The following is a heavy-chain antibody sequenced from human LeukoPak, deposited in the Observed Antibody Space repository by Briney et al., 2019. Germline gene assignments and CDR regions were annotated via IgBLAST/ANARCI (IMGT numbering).Heavy chain of an antibody. CDR3: ARDWLVVPAAMNYYYYGMDV. D-gene: IGHD2-2*01. V-gene: IGHV4-4*07. J-gene: IGHJ6*02. CDR1: GGSISSYY. CDR2: IYTSGST. Sequence: PSETLSLTCTVSGGSISSYYWSWIRQPAGKGLEWIGRIYTSGSTNYNPSLKSRVTMSVDTSKNQFSLKLSSVTAADTAVYYCARDWLVVPAAMNYYYYGMDVWGQGTTVTVPS.